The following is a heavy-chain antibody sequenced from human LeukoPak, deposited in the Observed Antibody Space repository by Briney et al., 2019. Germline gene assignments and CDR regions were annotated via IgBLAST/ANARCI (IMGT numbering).Heavy chain of an antibody. CDR1: GFTFSNYA. CDR3: AKDPAPYKYPSPTYYFDY. CDR2: ISGSGASP. V-gene: IGHV3-23*01. D-gene: IGHD5-24*01. J-gene: IGHJ4*02. Sequence: GGSLRLSCAASGFTFSNYAMSWVRQAPGKGLEWVSAISGSGASPYYADSVKGRFTISRDNSKNTLYLQMNSLRAEDSAVYYCAKDPAPYKYPSPTYYFDYWGQGTLVTVSS.